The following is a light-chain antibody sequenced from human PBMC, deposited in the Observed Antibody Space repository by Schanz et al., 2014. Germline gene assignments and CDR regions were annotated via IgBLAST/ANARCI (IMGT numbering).Light chain of an antibody. CDR3: AAWDDRLNGTV. CDR2: EVS. CDR1: SSDVGGYNY. V-gene: IGLV2-8*01. J-gene: IGLJ7*01. Sequence: QSALTQPPSASGSPGQSVTISCTGTSSDVGGYNYVSWFQQHPGKAPKLMIYEVSKRPSGVPDRFSGSKSGTSASLAISGLQSEDEADYYCAAWDDRLNGTVFGGGTQLTVL.